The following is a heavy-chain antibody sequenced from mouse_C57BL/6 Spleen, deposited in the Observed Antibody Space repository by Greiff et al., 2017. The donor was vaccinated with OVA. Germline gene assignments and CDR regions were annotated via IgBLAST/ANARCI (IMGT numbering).Heavy chain of an antibody. CDR2: IDPNSGGT. CDR3: ESVPYREYWAMDY. J-gene: IGHJ4*01. D-gene: IGHD5-1*01. V-gene: IGHV1-72*01. CDR1: GYTFTSYW. Sequence: VQLQQSGAELVKPGASVKLSCKASGYTFTSYWMHWVKQRPGRGLEWIGRIDPNSGGTKYNEKFKSKATLTVDKPSSTAYMQLSSLTSEDSAVYDCESVPYREYWAMDYWGQGTSVTVSS.